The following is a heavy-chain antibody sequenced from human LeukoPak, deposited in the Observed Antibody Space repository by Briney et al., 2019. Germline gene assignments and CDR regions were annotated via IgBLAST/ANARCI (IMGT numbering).Heavy chain of an antibody. J-gene: IGHJ4*02. Sequence: GGSLRLSCAASGFTFNNYGMHWVRQAPGKGLEWVAVIWYDGSNKYYADSVKGRFTISRDNSKNTLYLQMNSLRAEDTAVYYCAKYSSSWYYYFDYWGQGTLVTVSS. CDR3: AKYSSSWYYYFDY. D-gene: IGHD6-13*01. CDR2: IWYDGSNK. V-gene: IGHV3-33*06. CDR1: GFTFNNYG.